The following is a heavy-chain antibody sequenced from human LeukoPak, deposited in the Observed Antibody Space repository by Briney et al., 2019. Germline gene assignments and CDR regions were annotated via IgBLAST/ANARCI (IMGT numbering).Heavy chain of an antibody. Sequence: ASVKVSCKASGYTFTSYGISWVRQAPGQGLEWMGWISAYNGNTNYAQKLQGRVTMTRDMSTSTVYMELSSLRSEDTAVYYCASYGSGSYSWFDYWGQGTLVTVSS. CDR2: ISAYNGNT. V-gene: IGHV1-18*01. D-gene: IGHD3-10*01. J-gene: IGHJ4*02. CDR3: ASYGSGSYSWFDY. CDR1: GYTFTSYG.